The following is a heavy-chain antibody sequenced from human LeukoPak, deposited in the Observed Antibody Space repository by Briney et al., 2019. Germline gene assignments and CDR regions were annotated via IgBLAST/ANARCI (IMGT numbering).Heavy chain of an antibody. CDR2: IYHSGST. Sequence: SETLSLTCTVSGGSISSGDYYWSWIRQSPGKGLEWIGYIYHSGSTYYNPSLKSRVTISVDRSKNQFSLQLSSVTAADTAIYYCARGQQLANYYYYYMDVWGTGTTVTASS. J-gene: IGHJ6*03. D-gene: IGHD6-13*01. CDR3: ARGQQLANYYYYYMDV. CDR1: GGSISSGDYY. V-gene: IGHV4-30-2*06.